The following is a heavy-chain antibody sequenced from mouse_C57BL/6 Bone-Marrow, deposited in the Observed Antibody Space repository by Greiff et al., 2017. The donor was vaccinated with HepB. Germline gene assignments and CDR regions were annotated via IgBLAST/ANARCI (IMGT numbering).Heavy chain of an antibody. J-gene: IGHJ1*03. CDR3: ARNTYDYGDWYFDV. Sequence: VQLQESGPGLVQPSQSLSITCTVSGFSLTSYGVHWVRQSPGKGLEWLGVIWSGGSTDYNAAFISRLSISKDNSKSQVFFKMNSLPADDTAIYYCARNTYDYGDWYFDVWGTGTTVTVSS. D-gene: IGHD2-4*01. CDR2: IWSGGST. V-gene: IGHV2-2*01. CDR1: GFSLTSYG.